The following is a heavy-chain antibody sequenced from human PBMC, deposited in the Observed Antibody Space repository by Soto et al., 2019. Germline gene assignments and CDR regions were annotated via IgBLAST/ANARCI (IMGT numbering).Heavy chain of an antibody. D-gene: IGHD1-26*01. CDR1: GGTFSGCA. CDR3: ARGCSGSYGY. Sequence: QVELVQSGAEVKKPGSSVKVSCKASGGTFSGCAISWVRQAPGQGLEWMGGIIPIFGTANYAQKFKGIVTISADKSTSTAYMELSSLRSEDTAVYYCARGCSGSYGYWGQGTLVTVSS. V-gene: IGHV1-69*06. CDR2: IIPIFGTA. J-gene: IGHJ1*01.